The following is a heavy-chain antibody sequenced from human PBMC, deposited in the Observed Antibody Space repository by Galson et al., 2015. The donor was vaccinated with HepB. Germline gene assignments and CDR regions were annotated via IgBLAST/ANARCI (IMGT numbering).Heavy chain of an antibody. V-gene: IGHV3-15*07. CDR1: GFTFSNAW. CDR3: TTARIRNIDPRNDSRGYYQDY. CDR2: IKSKTDGGTT. Sequence: SLRLSCAASGFTFSNAWMNWVRQAPGKGLEWVGRIKSKTDGGTTDYAAPVKGRFTISRDDSKNTLYLQMNSLKTEDTAVYYCTTARIRNIDPRNDSRGYYQDYWGQGTLVTVSS. J-gene: IGHJ4*02. D-gene: IGHD3-22*01.